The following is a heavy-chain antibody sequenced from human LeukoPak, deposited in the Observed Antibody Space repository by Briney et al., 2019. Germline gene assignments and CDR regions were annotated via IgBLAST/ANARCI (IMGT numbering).Heavy chain of an antibody. D-gene: IGHD1-14*01. V-gene: IGHV3-23*01. CDR2: IGGGGENT. J-gene: IGHJ4*02. Sequence: PGGSLRLSCAASGFTFNRYALSWVRQAPGKGLEWVSTIGGGGENTYYADSVKGRFTISGDSSKNTVYLHMKSLRAEDTAAYFCAKVLTGSQDYWGQGTLVTVTS. CDR3: AKVLTGSQDY. CDR1: GFTFNRYA.